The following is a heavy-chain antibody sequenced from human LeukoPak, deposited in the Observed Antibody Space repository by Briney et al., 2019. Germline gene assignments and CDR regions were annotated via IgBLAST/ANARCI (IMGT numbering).Heavy chain of an antibody. J-gene: IGHJ5*01. D-gene: IGHD3-10*01. Sequence: PSETLSLTCTVSAGSISSYHWIWIRQPAGKGLEWIGRINSNGDTVYNPSLKSRATMSLDMTNNQFSLKLSSVTAADTAVYYCARDRGLDGSDQLDSWGPGTLVTVS. V-gene: IGHV4-4*07. CDR2: INSNGDT. CDR3: ARDRGLDGSDQLDS. CDR1: AGSISSYH.